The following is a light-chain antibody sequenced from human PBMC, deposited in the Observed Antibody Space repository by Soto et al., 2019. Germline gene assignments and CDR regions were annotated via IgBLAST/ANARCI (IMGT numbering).Light chain of an antibody. V-gene: IGKV3-20*01. Sequence: IVLTQLPGTLSLSPGKGATLSCRASQSIGGDSLAWYRQKAGQAPRLLIYGASNRAAGLPDRFSGGGSGTDFSLTISRVEPQDSAVYYCQQYGTSPPTFGQGTRLEIK. CDR3: QQYGTSPPT. J-gene: IGKJ2*01. CDR2: GAS. CDR1: QSIGGDS.